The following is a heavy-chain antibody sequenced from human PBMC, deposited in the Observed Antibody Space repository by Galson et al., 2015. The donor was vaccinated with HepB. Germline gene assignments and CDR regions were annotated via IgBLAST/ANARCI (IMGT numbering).Heavy chain of an antibody. D-gene: IGHD6-19*01. Sequence: SVKVSCKASGGTFNSYAISWVRQAPGQGLEWMGRIIPILGIANYAQKFQGRVTITADKSTSTAYMELSSLRSEDTAVYYCARDLYSSGWSYGMDVWGQGTTVTVSS. CDR2: IIPILGIA. V-gene: IGHV1-69*04. J-gene: IGHJ6*02. CDR1: GGTFNSYA. CDR3: ARDLYSSGWSYGMDV.